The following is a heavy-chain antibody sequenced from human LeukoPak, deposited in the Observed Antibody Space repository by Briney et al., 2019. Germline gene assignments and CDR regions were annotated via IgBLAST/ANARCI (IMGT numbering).Heavy chain of an antibody. CDR1: GGSFSGYY. CDR2: INHSGST. Sequence: SETLSLTCAVYGGSFSGYYWSWIRQPPGKGLEWLGEINHSGSTNYNPSLKSRVTISVDTSKNQFSLKLSSVTAADTAVYYLGREGRGWYDQAFDIWGQGTMVTVSS. J-gene: IGHJ3*02. V-gene: IGHV4-34*01. D-gene: IGHD6-19*01. CDR3: GREGRGWYDQAFDI.